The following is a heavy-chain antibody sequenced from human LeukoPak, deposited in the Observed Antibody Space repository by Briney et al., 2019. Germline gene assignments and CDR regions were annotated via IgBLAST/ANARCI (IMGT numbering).Heavy chain of an antibody. CDR3: ARVVYYYGVYFDY. V-gene: IGHV4-34*01. J-gene: IGHJ4*02. Sequence: SKTLSLTCAVYGGSFSGYYWSWIRQPPGKGLEWIGEINHSGSTNYNPSLKSRVTISVDTSKNQFSLKLSSVTAADTAVYYCARVVYYYGVYFDYWGQGTLVTVSS. CDR1: GGSFSGYY. CDR2: INHSGST. D-gene: IGHD3-10*01.